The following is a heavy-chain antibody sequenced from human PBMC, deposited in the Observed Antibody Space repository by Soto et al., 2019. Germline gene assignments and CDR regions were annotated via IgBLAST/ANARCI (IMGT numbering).Heavy chain of an antibody. V-gene: IGHV1-24*01. CDR3: ATLRFLEWSRFYYFDY. Sequence: ASVKVSCKVSGYTLTELSMHWVRQAPGKGLEWKGGFDPEDGETIYAQKFQGRVTMTEDTSTDTAYMELSSLRSEDTAVYYCATLRFLEWSRFYYFDYWGQGTLVTVSS. CDR2: FDPEDGET. J-gene: IGHJ4*02. D-gene: IGHD3-3*01. CDR1: GYTLTELS.